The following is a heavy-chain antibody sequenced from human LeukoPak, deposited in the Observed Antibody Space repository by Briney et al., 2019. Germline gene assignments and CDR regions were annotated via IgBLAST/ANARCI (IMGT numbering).Heavy chain of an antibody. V-gene: IGHV4-38-2*02. CDR3: AKVGYYYGSSGYYTVGYYFDY. D-gene: IGHD3-22*01. CDR1: GYSISSGYY. J-gene: IGHJ4*02. CDR2: IYHSGST. Sequence: SETLSLTCTVSGYSISSGYYWGWIRQPPGKGLEWTGNIYHSGSTYYNPSLKSRVTISVDTSKNQFSLKLSSVTAADTALYYCAKVGYYYGSSGYYTVGYYFDYWGQGTLVTVSS.